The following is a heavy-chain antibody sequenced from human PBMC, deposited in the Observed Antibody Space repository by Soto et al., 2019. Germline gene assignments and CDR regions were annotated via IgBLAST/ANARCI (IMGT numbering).Heavy chain of an antibody. CDR2: ISAYNGNT. CDR1: GYTFTSYG. V-gene: IGHV1-18*01. CDR3: ARVNYYGSGSYYYYYSYVMDV. Sequence: QVQLVQSGAEVKKPGASVKVSCKASGYTFTSYGISWVRQAPGQGLEWMGWISAYNGNTNYAQKLQGRVTMTTDTSTRTAYMELRRLRSDDTAVYYCARVNYYGSGSYYYYYSYVMDVWGQGTTVTVSS. J-gene: IGHJ6*02. D-gene: IGHD3-10*01.